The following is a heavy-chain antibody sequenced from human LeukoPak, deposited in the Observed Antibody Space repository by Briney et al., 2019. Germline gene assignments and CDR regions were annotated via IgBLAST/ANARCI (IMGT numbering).Heavy chain of an antibody. CDR2: IYYSGST. D-gene: IGHD1-26*01. CDR1: GGSISSSSYY. V-gene: IGHV4-39*07. CDR3: AFPARGSGSYYY. Sequence: PSQTLSLTCTVSGGSISSSSYYWGWIRQPPGKGLEWIGSIYYSGSTYYNPSLKSRVTISVDTSKNQFSLKLSSVTAADTAVYYCAFPARGSGSYYYWGQGTLVTVSS. J-gene: IGHJ4*02.